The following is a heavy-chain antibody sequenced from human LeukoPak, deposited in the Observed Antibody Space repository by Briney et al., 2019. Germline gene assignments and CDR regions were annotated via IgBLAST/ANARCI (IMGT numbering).Heavy chain of an antibody. V-gene: IGHV4-61*02. Sequence: ASETLSLTGTVSGGSISSGSYYWRWIRQPAGKGLERNGRIYISGCTNYNPSLKSRVSISVDTSNNLLFLKLRSVTPAVTALSYWARDEVDGYDYWGQGTLVTVCS. D-gene: IGHD5-24*01. J-gene: IGHJ4*02. CDR1: GGSISSGSYY. CDR3: ARDEVDGYDY. CDR2: IYISGCT.